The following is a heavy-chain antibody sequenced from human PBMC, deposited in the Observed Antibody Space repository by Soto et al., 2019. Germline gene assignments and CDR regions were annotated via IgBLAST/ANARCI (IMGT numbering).Heavy chain of an antibody. V-gene: IGHV4-59*08. D-gene: IGHD1-1*01. J-gene: IGHJ4*02. CDR3: ARRYGYSFDY. CDR1: GGSISNYY. Sequence: QVQLQESGPGLVKPSETLSLTCTVSGGSISNYYWSWIRQPPGKGLEWIGYIYNSGRTNYNPSLKSRVTISVDTSKNQFSLKLSSVTVADTAVYYCARRYGYSFDYWGQGTLVTVSS. CDR2: IYNSGRT.